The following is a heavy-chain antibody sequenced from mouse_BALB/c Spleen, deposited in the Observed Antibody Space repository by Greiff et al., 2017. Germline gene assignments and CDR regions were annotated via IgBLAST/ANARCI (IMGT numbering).Heavy chain of an antibody. Sequence: QVQLQQSGPGLVAPSQSLSITCTVSGFSLTSYGVHWVRQPPGKGLEWLGVIWAGGSTNYNSALMSRLSISKDNSKSQVFLKMNSLQTDDTAMDYCARGGYPYYYAMDYWGQGTSVTVSS. CDR3: ARGGYPYYYAMDY. J-gene: IGHJ4*01. CDR2: IWAGGST. V-gene: IGHV2-9*02. CDR1: GFSLTSYG. D-gene: IGHD2-2*01.